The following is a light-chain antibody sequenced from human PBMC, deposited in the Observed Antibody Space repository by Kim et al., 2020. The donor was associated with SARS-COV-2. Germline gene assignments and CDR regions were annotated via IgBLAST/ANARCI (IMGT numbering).Light chain of an antibody. J-gene: IGLJ2*01. CDR1: NIGSKN. CDR3: QVWDSSTYVV. Sequence: SYELTQPLSVSVALGQTARITCGGNNIGSKNVHWYQQKPGQAPVLVIYRDSNRPSGIPERFSGSNSGNTATLTNSRAQAGDEADYYCQVWDSSTYVVFGGGTQLAVL. V-gene: IGLV3-9*01. CDR2: RDS.